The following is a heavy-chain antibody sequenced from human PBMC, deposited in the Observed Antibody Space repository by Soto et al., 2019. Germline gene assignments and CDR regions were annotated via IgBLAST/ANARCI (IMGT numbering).Heavy chain of an antibody. Sequence: QVQLVQSGAEVKKPGSSVRVSCKASGDTSDSFSISWVRQAPGQGLEWMGGIIPMFGTGNYAQKFQGRLTITADESKGTSYMDLKSLRSEDTAVYFCARENREDTSGWYSSSDWFDPWGQGTLVTVSS. CDR2: IIPMFGTG. D-gene: IGHD6-19*01. V-gene: IGHV1-69*01. CDR3: ARENREDTSGWYSSSDWFDP. CDR1: GDTSDSFS. J-gene: IGHJ5*02.